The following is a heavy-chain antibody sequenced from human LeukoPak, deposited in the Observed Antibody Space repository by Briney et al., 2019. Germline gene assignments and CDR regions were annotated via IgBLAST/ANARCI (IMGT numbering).Heavy chain of an antibody. CDR1: GYTFTSYG. CDR2: INPNSGGT. V-gene: IGHV1-2*02. D-gene: IGHD2-2*01. CDR3: ARGTVVVPAARAEKVREIVATTFDY. Sequence: ASVKVSCKASGYTFTSYGISWVRQAPGQGLEWMGWINPNSGGTNYAQKFQGRVTMTRDTSISTAYMELSRLRSDDTAVYYCARGTVVVPAARAEKVREIVATTFDYWGQGTLVTVSS. J-gene: IGHJ4*02.